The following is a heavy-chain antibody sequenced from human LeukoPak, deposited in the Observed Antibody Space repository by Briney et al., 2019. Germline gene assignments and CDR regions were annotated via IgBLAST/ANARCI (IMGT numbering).Heavy chain of an antibody. Sequence: ASETLSLTCTVSGYSISSGYYWGWIRQPPGKGLEWIGSIYYSGSMYYNPSLKSRVAISADMSKNQFSLKLSSVTAADTAVYYCARGIAAVTGDYWGQGTLVTVSS. V-gene: IGHV4-38-2*02. CDR2: IYYSGSM. CDR1: GYSISSGYY. D-gene: IGHD6-13*01. CDR3: ARGIAAVTGDY. J-gene: IGHJ4*02.